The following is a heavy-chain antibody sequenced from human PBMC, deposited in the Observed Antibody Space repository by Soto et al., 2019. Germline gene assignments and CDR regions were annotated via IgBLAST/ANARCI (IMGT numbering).Heavy chain of an antibody. J-gene: IGHJ4*02. Sequence: QVQLVQSGAEVKKPGSSVKVSCTASRGTLSYNTISWVRQAPGQGLEWMGRVIPMVDMSSYAQKFQGRVPITADKSTSKIYMVLNNLRSEDTAVYYCANNYGSGSTHFDSWGQGTLVTVSS. CDR3: ANNYGSGSTHFDS. CDR1: RGTLSYNT. CDR2: VIPMVDMS. V-gene: IGHV1-69*02. D-gene: IGHD3-10*01.